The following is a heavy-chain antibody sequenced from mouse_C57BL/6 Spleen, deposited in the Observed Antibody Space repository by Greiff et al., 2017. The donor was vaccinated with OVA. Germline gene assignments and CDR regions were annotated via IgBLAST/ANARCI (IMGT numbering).Heavy chain of an antibody. CDR1: GFNIKDDY. J-gene: IGHJ1*03. CDR3: TTSYYSNYWYFDV. D-gene: IGHD2-5*01. V-gene: IGHV14-4*01. CDR2: IDPENGDT. Sequence: EVHLVESGAELVRPGASVKLSCTASGFNIKDDYMHWVKQRPEQGLEWIGWIDPENGDTEYASKFQGKATITADTSSNTAYLQLSSLTSEDTAVYYCTTSYYSNYWYFDVWGTGTTVTVSS.